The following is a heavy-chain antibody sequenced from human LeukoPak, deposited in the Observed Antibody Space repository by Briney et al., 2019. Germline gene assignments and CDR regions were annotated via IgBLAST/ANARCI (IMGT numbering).Heavy chain of an antibody. J-gene: IGHJ3*02. CDR2: IIPIFGTA. Sequence: ASVKVSCKASGYTFTGYYMHWVRQAPGQGLEWMGGIIPIFGTANYAQKFQGRVTITADESTSTAYMELSSLRSEDTAVYYCARERLGRRPRYYYGSGSLHAFDIWGQGTMVTVSS. CDR1: GYTFTGYY. V-gene: IGHV1-69*13. D-gene: IGHD3-10*01. CDR3: ARERLGRRPRYYYGSGSLHAFDI.